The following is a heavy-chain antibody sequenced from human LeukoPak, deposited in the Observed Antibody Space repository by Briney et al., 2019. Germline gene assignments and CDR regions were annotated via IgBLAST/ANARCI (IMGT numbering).Heavy chain of an antibody. V-gene: IGHV1-8*03. CDR2: MNPNSGNT. J-gene: IGHJ4*02. CDR1: GGTFSSYA. Sequence: ASVKVSCKASGGTFSSYAISWVRQAPGQGLEWMGWMNPNSGNTGYAQKFQGRVTITRNTSISTAYMELSSLRSEDTAVYYCARGRVSPDGRAYYFDYWGQGTLVTVSS. CDR3: ARGRVSPDGRAYYFDY. D-gene: IGHD3-10*01.